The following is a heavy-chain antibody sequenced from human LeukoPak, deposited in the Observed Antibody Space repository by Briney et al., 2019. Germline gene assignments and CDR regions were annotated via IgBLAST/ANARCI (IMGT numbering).Heavy chain of an antibody. Sequence: SETLSLTCTVSGGSISSGGYYWTWIRQHPGKGLEWIGYIYYSGSTYYNPSLRSRVTMAVDTSKNQLSLKLSSVTAADTAVYYCARTDTATADYWGQGTLVTVSS. D-gene: IGHD5-18*01. CDR3: ARTDTATADY. CDR1: GGSISSGGYY. J-gene: IGHJ4*02. V-gene: IGHV4-31*03. CDR2: IYYSGST.